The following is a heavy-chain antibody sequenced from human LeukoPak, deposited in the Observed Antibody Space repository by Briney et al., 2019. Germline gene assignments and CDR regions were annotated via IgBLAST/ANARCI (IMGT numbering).Heavy chain of an antibody. CDR3: TDAVAG. D-gene: IGHD4-23*01. CDR1: GFSVSNNY. CDR2: IYSDGST. V-gene: IGHV3-53*05. J-gene: IGHJ4*02. Sequence: EGSLRLSCAASGFSVSNNYVTWVRQPPGKGLEWVSVIYSDGSTYYADSVKGRFTISRDNSKNTLYLQMNSLRVEDTALYYCTDAVAGWGQGTLVTVSS.